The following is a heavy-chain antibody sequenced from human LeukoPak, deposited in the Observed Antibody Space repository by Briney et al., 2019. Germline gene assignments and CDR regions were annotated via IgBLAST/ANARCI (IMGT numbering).Heavy chain of an antibody. J-gene: IGHJ4*02. CDR1: GFTFSDYY. CDR2: IYTGGNT. Sequence: GGSLRLSCAASGFTFSDYYMSWIRQAPGKGLEWVSVIYTGGNTYYADSVKGRFTISRDNSKNTVYLQMNSLRADDTAVYYCARGTTSEVTAGDYWGQGTLVTVSS. V-gene: IGHV3-53*01. CDR3: ARGTTSEVTAGDY. D-gene: IGHD5-18*01.